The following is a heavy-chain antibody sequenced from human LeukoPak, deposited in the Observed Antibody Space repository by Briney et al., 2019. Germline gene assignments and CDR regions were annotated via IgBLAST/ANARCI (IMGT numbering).Heavy chain of an antibody. V-gene: IGHV3-49*04. J-gene: IGHJ6*02. Sequence: PGGSLRLSCTASGFTFGDYAMSWVRQAPGKGLEWVGFIRSKAYGGTTEYAASVKGRFTISRDDSKSIAYLQMNSLKTEDTAVHYCTRGVEYCSSTSCYYYYYYGMDVWGQGTTVTVSS. CDR2: IRSKAYGGTT. CDR3: TRGVEYCSSTSCYYYYYYGMDV. CDR1: GFTFGDYA. D-gene: IGHD2-2*01.